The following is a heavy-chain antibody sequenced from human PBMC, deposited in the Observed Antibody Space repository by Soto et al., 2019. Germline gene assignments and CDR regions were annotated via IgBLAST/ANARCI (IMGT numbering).Heavy chain of an antibody. J-gene: IGHJ6*02. CDR3: AKDSQDFVLVPAANPRNYYYYGMDV. CDR2: ISYDGSNK. Sequence: GGSLRLSCAASGFTFSSYGMHWVRQAPGKGLEWVAVISYDGSNKYYADYVKGRFTISRDNSKNTLYLQMNSLRAEDTAVYYCAKDSQDFVLVPAANPRNYYYYGMDVWGQGTTVTVSS. CDR1: GFTFSSYG. D-gene: IGHD2-2*01. V-gene: IGHV3-30*18.